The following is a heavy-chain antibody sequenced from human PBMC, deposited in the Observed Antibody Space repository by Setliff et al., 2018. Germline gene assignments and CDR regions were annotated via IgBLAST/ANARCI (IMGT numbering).Heavy chain of an antibody. V-gene: IGHV1-18*01. Sequence: ASVKVSCKASGYTFTSYGISWVRQAPGRGLEWMAYINTYNGYTYYAQKFQGRVTVTTDTSATTAYMELKNLRSDDTAVYYCARINFYVSSGYYYPPDFWGQGTLVTVSS. CDR1: GYTFTSYG. CDR3: ARINFYVSSGYYYPPDF. D-gene: IGHD3-22*01. J-gene: IGHJ4*02. CDR2: INTYNGYT.